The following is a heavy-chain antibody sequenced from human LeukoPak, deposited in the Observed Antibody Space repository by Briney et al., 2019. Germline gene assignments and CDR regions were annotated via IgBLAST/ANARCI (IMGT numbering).Heavy chain of an antibody. CDR2: ISSSGSTI. D-gene: IGHD6-6*01. Sequence: GGSLRLSCAGSGFSFNTYRMNWIRQAPGKGLEWISYISSSGSTIYYADFVKGRFTISRDSAKNSLYLQMNSLRAEDTAVYYCVRELATWGQGTLVTVSS. V-gene: IGHV3-48*01. J-gene: IGHJ4*02. CDR3: VRELAT. CDR1: GFSFNTYR.